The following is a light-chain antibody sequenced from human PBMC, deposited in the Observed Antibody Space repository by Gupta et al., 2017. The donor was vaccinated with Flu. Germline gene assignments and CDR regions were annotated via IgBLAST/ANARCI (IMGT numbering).Light chain of an antibody. V-gene: IGLV1-44*01. CDR2: SDS. CDR1: SSNIGSNA. Sequence: VTISCSGSSSNIGSNAVSWYQQIPGTAPKLLIDSDSQRPSGVPDRFSGSKSGTSASLAIRGLQSEDEADYYCAAWDDSLNGLWVIGGGTKLTVL. J-gene: IGLJ3*02. CDR3: AAWDDSLNGLWV.